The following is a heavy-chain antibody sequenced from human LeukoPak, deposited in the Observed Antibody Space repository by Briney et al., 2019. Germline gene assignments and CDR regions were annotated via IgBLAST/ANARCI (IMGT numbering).Heavy chain of an antibody. V-gene: IGHV3-21*01. D-gene: IGHD5-12*01. CDR2: ISTSSSYI. Sequence: NPGGSLRLSCAASGFTFSSYSMNWVRQAPGKGLEWVSFISTSSSYIYYADSVKGRFTISRDNAKNSLYLQVNSLTAEDTAVYYCARVRPGQWLLRDAFDIWDQGTMVTVSS. CDR1: GFTFSSYS. CDR3: ARVRPGQWLLRDAFDI. J-gene: IGHJ3*02.